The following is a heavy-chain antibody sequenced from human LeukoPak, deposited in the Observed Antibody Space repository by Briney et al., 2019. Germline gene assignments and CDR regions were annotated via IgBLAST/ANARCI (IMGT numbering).Heavy chain of an antibody. CDR2: IYTRGST. Sequence: PSETLSLTCTVSGGSINNYYWSWIRQPAGKGLEWIGRIYTRGSTNYNPSLKSRVTMSVDTSKNQFSLKLSSVTAADTAVYYCARERYCSADICSGGDAFDIWGQGTMVSVSS. J-gene: IGHJ3*02. V-gene: IGHV4-4*07. CDR1: GGSINNYY. D-gene: IGHD2-15*01. CDR3: ARERYCSADICSGGDAFDI.